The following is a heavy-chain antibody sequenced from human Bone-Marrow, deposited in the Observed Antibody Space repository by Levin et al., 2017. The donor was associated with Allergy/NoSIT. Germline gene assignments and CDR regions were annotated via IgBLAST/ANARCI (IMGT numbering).Heavy chain of an antibody. CDR2: ISHDGGDK. D-gene: IGHD7-27*01. V-gene: IGHV3-30*18. Sequence: GESLKISCVASTVNFDTYGMHWVRQAPGKGLEWVALISHDGGDKSYAKSVKGRFTISRDNSKNMVSLQMNSLRPADSAIYYCAKDFTGEDDTWGQGTLVTVSS. CDR3: AKDFTGEDDT. J-gene: IGHJ5*02. CDR1: TVNFDTYG.